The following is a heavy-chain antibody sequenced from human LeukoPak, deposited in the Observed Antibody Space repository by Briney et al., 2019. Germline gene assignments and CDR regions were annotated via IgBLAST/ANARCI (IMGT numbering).Heavy chain of an antibody. CDR1: GFSFSGYW. V-gene: IGHV3-7*04. CDR2: INLDGSEK. CDR3: PRHNWGFDI. Sequence: GGSLRLSCAGSGFSFSGYWINWVRQAPGRGLEWVASINLDGSEKYYVDSVKGRFTISRDNAKNSLYLQMNSLRAEDTAVYYCPRHNWGFDIWGQGTMVTVSS. D-gene: IGHD7-27*01. J-gene: IGHJ3*02.